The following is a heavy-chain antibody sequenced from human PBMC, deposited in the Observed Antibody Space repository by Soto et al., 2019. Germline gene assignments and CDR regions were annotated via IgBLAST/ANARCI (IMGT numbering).Heavy chain of an antibody. CDR2: ISWNSGQL. D-gene: IGHD4-17*01. CDR1: GFNFENYA. Sequence: EVLLVESGGGLVQPGRPLRLSCEASGFNFENYAMHWVRQAPGKGLEWVSAISWNSGQLDYAGSVRGHFTISRDNGKNSLYLEMNSLRPDDTALYFGAKDTSTGEYSYYRYMDVWGRGTTVIVSS. J-gene: IGHJ6*03. CDR3: AKDTSTGEYSYYRYMDV. V-gene: IGHV3-9*01.